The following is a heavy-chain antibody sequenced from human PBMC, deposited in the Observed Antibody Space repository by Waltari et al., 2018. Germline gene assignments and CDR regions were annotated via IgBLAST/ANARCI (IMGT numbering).Heavy chain of an antibody. Sequence: QVQLVQSGGGVVQPGTSLRLSCGASGFMISQYGMNWVRQGPGKGLEWGAGISNIGSKESYGDSVKGRSTISRDQSKNTLYLQMNSLRAEDTAVYYCAKGSIISGWYSAFDIWGQGTMVTVSS. D-gene: IGHD6-19*01. V-gene: IGHV3-30*18. CDR1: GFMISQYG. CDR3: AKGSIISGWYSAFDI. J-gene: IGHJ3*02. CDR2: ISNIGSKE.